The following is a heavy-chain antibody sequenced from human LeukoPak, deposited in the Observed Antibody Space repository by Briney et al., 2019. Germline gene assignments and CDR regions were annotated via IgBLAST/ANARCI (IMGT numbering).Heavy chain of an antibody. CDR3: ARDLCIVGAIRRCYFDY. D-gene: IGHD1-26*01. V-gene: IGHV1-2*06. Sequence: ASVKVSCKASGYTFTGYYMHWVRQAPGQGLEWMGRINPNSGGTNYAQKFQGRVTITADESTSTAYMELSSLRSEDTAVYYCARDLCIVGAIRRCYFDYWGQGTLVTVSS. J-gene: IGHJ4*02. CDR1: GYTFTGYY. CDR2: INPNSGGT.